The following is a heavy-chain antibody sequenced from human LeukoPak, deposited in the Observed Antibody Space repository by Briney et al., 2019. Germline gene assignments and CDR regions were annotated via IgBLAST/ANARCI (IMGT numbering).Heavy chain of an antibody. V-gene: IGHV4-39*07. J-gene: IGHJ4*02. CDR1: GGSISSSSYY. Sequence: SETLSLTCTVSGGSISSSSYYWGWIRQPPGKGLEWIVSIYYSGSTYYNPSLQSRVTISLDTSKNQFFLKLNSVTAADTAVYFCARGPDISSPFDYWGQGTLVTVSS. D-gene: IGHD3-9*01. CDR2: IYYSGST. CDR3: ARGPDISSPFDY.